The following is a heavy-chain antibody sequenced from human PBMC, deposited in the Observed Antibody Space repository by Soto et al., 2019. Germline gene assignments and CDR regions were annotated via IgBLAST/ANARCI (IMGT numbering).Heavy chain of an antibody. CDR2: IYYSGST. D-gene: IGHD1-26*01. CDR3: ARNSGSYPEYFDY. CDR1: GGSISSYY. Sequence: QVQLQESGPGLVKPSETLSLTCTDSGGSISSYYWSWIRQPPGKGLEWIGYIYYSGSTNYSPSLKSRVTISVDTSKNQFSLKLSSVTAADTAVYYCARNSGSYPEYFDYWGQGTLVTVSS. J-gene: IGHJ4*02. V-gene: IGHV4-59*01.